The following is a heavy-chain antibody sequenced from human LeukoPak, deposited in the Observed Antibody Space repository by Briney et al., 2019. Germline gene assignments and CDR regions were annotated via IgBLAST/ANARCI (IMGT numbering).Heavy chain of an antibody. V-gene: IGHV3-23*01. CDR1: GFTFSSYA. Sequence: GGSLRLSCAASGFTFSSYAMSWVRQAPGKGLEWVSAISGSGGSTYYADSVKGRFTISRDNSKNTLYLQMNSLRAEDTAVYYCAKARITIFGVVRYYFDYWGQGTLVTVSS. CDR2: ISGSGGST. D-gene: IGHD3-3*01. J-gene: IGHJ4*02. CDR3: AKARITIFGVVRYYFDY.